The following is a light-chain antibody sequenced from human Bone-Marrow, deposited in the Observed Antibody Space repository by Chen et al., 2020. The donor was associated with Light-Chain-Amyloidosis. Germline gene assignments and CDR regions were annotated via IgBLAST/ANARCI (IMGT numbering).Light chain of an antibody. CDR3: ATWDDRLIALV. Sequence: QSVLTQPPSTSGTPGQRVTIACSGSGSGIGSNYVYWYQQLPGTAPKLLIYRDNQRPSGVPSRFSGSKSGTSASLAINGLRSEDEAEYYCATWDDRLIALVFGGGTK. CDR2: RDN. CDR1: GSGIGSNY. V-gene: IGLV1-47*01. J-gene: IGLJ3*02.